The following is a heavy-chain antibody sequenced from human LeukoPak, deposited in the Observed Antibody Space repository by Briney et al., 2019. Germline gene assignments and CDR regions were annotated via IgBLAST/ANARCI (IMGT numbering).Heavy chain of an antibody. CDR2: INYHGSDK. J-gene: IGHJ4*02. CDR3: TRGDPDY. D-gene: IGHD2-21*02. V-gene: IGHV3-7*01. CDR1: GFTFSDYW. Sequence: GGSLRLSCAASGFTFSDYWMQWGRGAPGKGLEWVANINYHGSDKYLVDSVKGRFTISRDNAKNSLFLQMNSLRDEDTAVYYCTRGDPDYWGQGTLVTVSS.